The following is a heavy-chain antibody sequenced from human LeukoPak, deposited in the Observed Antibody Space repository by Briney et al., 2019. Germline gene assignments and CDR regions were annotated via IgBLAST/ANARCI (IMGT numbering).Heavy chain of an antibody. CDR2: IYHSGST. CDR3: ARDIPYYYGSGSYYEFDY. CDR1: GYSISSGYY. Sequence: SETLSLTCAVSGYSISSGYYWGWIRPPPGKGLEWIGSIYHSGSTYYNPSLKSRVTISVDTSKNQFSLKLSSVTAADTAVYYCARDIPYYYGSGSYYEFDYWGQGTLVTVSS. D-gene: IGHD3-10*01. J-gene: IGHJ4*02. V-gene: IGHV4-38-2*02.